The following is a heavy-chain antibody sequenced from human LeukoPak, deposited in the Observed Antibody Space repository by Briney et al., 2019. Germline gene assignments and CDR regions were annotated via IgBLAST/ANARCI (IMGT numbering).Heavy chain of an antibody. CDR3: AKESLGSIFGVVPNFDY. J-gene: IGHJ4*02. Sequence: SGGSLRLSCAASGFTFSSYSMNWVRQAPGKGLEWVSSISSSSSYIYYADSVKGRFTISRDNAKNSLYLQMNSLRAEDTAVYYCAKESLGSIFGVVPNFDYWGQGTLVTVSS. V-gene: IGHV3-21*01. CDR1: GFTFSSYS. D-gene: IGHD3-3*01. CDR2: ISSSSSYI.